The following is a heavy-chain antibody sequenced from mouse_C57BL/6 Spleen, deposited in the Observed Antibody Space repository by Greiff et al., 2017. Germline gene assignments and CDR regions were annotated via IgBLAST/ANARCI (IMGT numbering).Heavy chain of an antibody. D-gene: IGHD2-1*01. CDR1: GYTFTSHW. CDR2: IFPGSGST. J-gene: IGHJ2*01. CDR3: ARYHYGNYSYYFDY. Sequence: VQLQQSGPELVRPGASVKISCKAPGYTFTSHWMQWVRQRPGQGLAWIGEIFPGSGSTSYHEKFKGKATLTVDTASSTAYMQLSSLTSEDSAVYCGARYHYGNYSYYFDYWGQGTTRTVSS. V-gene: IGHV1-56*01.